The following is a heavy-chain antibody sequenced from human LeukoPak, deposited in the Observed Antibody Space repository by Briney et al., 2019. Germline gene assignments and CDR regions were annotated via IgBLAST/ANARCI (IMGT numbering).Heavy chain of an antibody. D-gene: IGHD4-17*01. Sequence: PGGSLRLSCAASGFTFSSYAMSWVRQAPGKGLEWVSAISGSGGSTYYADSVKGRFTISRDNSKNTLYLQMNSLRAEDTAVYYCAKDDDGDYGIEHHFDYWGQGTLVTVSS. CDR3: AKDDDGDYGIEHHFDY. V-gene: IGHV3-23*01. CDR1: GFTFSSYA. J-gene: IGHJ4*02. CDR2: ISGSGGST.